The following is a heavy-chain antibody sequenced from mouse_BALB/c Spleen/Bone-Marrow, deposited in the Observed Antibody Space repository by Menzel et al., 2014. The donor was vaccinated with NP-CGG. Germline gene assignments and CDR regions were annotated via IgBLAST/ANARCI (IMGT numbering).Heavy chain of an antibody. CDR2: ISSGGSYT. Sequence: EVQLVESGGGLMKPGGSLKLSCAASGFAFSSYDMSWVRQTPEKRLEWVATISSGGSYTYYPDSVKGRFTISRDNARNTLYLQMSSLRSEDTALYYCARLGNWYFDVWGAGTTVTVSS. CDR3: ARLGNWYFDV. CDR1: GFAFSSYD. J-gene: IGHJ1*01. V-gene: IGHV5-9*02.